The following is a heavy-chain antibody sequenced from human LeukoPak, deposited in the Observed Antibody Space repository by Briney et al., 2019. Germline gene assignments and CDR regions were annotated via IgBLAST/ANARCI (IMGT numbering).Heavy chain of an antibody. V-gene: IGHV4-4*07. CDR1: GGSISSYY. CDR3: ARTRDTALNYFDV. CDR2: LGTSGSP. Sequence: SETLSLTCTVSGGSISSYYWSWIRQPAGKGLEWIGRLGTSGSPNYNPSLKSRVTMSVDTSKNQLSLKLSSVTGADTAVYYCARTRDTALNYFDVWGRGPLVTVSS. D-gene: IGHD5-18*01. J-gene: IGHJ2*01.